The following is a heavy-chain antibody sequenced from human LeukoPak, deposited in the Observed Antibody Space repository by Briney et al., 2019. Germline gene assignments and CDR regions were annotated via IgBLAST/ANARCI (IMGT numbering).Heavy chain of an antibody. CDR1: GGSISSYY. CDR2: IYYSGST. D-gene: IGHD3-9*01. J-gene: IGHJ4*02. Sequence: PSETLSLTCTVSGGSISSYYWSWIRRPPGKGLEWIGYIYYSGSTNYNPSLKSRVTISVDTSKNQFSLKLSSVTAADTAVYYCARQAALRYFDWSDPYYFDYWGQGTLVTVSS. CDR3: ARQAALRYFDWSDPYYFDY. V-gene: IGHV4-59*08.